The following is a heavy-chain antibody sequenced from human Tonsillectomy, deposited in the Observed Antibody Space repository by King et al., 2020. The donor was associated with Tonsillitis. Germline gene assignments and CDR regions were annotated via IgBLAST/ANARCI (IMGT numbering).Heavy chain of an antibody. D-gene: IGHD3-16*01. Sequence: VQLVESGGGVVQPGRSLRLSCAASGFTFSTYGMHWVRQAPGKGLEWVAVISYDGRNKYYADSVKGRFTISRDNSKNTLYLQMNSLRAEDTAVYYCAKDFGEEGGMDVWAQGTTVTVSS. V-gene: IGHV3-30*18. CDR2: ISYDGRNK. J-gene: IGHJ6*02. CDR1: GFTFSTYG. CDR3: AKDFGEEGGMDV.